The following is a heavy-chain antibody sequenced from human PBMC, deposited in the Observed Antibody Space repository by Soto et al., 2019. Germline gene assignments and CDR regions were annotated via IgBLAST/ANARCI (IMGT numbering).Heavy chain of an antibody. CDR1: AASISGFY. CDR3: ARGNGYNIY. J-gene: IGHJ4*02. V-gene: IGHV4-59*01. CDR2: IYYSGST. Sequence: QVQLQESGPGLVKPSETLSLTCTVSAASISGFYLCWIRQPPGKGLEWIGYIYYSGSTNYNPSLKSRVTISVDTSKNQCFLKLSSVTAADTAVYYCARGNGYNIYWGQGTLVTVSS. D-gene: IGHD5-12*01.